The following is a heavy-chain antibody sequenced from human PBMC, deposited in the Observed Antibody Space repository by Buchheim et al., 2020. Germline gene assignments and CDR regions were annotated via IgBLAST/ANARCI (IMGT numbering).Heavy chain of an antibody. D-gene: IGHD5-18*01. Sequence: QVQLVESGGGVVQPGRSLRLSCAASGFTFSSYGMHWVRQAPGTGLEWVAVIWYDGSNKYYAYSVQGRFTISRDNSKNTLYLQMNSMRAEDTAVYYCARESWIQLWLKGMDVWGQGTT. CDR2: IWYDGSNK. J-gene: IGHJ6*02. V-gene: IGHV3-33*01. CDR1: GFTFSSYG. CDR3: ARESWIQLWLKGMDV.